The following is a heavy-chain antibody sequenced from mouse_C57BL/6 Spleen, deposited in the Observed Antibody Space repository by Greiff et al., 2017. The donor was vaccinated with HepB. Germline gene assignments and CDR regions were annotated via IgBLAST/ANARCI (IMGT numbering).Heavy chain of an antibody. V-gene: IGHV1-64*01. J-gene: IGHJ3*01. D-gene: IGHD2-3*01. CDR2: IHPNSGST. CDR3: ARSRDGYYFFAY. CDR1: GYTFTSYW. Sequence: VQLQQPGAELVKPGASVKLSCKASGYTFTSYWMHWVKQRPGQGLEWIGMIHPNSGSTNYNEKFKSKATLTVDKSSSTAYMQLSSLTSEDSAVYYCARSRDGYYFFAYWGQGTLVTVSA.